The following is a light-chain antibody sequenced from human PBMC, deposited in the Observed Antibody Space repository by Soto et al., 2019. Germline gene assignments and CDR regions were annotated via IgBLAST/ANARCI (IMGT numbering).Light chain of an antibody. Sequence: DIVMTQSPDSLAVSLGERATINCKSSQNVLHSSNNKNSLVWFQQKPGQPPKLLIHWASTRESGVPDRFSGSGSGTDFTLTISSLQAEDVAVYYCQQYYSTPWTFGQGTKVDIK. CDR1: QNVLHSSNNKNS. J-gene: IGKJ1*01. V-gene: IGKV4-1*01. CDR3: QQYYSTPWT. CDR2: WAS.